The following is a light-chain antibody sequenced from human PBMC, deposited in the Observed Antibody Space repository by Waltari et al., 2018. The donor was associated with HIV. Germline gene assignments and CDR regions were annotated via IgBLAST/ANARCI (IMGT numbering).Light chain of an antibody. J-gene: IGLJ2*01. Sequence: QSALTQPASVSGSPGQSITISCAGTTSDIGIFDSVSWYQQHPGPAPPLMIFGVYSRPSVVAPLFSGSTSGNTASLTISGLQAEYEANYYCCSYTAIHTLIFGGGTKLTVL. V-gene: IGLV2-14*01. CDR2: GVY. CDR3: CSYTAIHTLI. CDR1: TSDIGIFDS.